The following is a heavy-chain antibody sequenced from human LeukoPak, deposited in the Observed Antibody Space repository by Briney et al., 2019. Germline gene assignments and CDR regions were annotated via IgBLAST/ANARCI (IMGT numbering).Heavy chain of an antibody. D-gene: IGHD3-9*01. J-gene: IGHJ4*02. V-gene: IGHV3-33*01. Sequence: GGSLRLSCAASGFTFSSYGMHWVRQAPGKGLEWVAVIWYDGSNKYYADSVKGRFTISRDNSKNTLYLQMNSLRAEDTAVYYSARERGYDILTGYHPTFDYWGQGTLVTVSS. CDR1: GFTFSSYG. CDR2: IWYDGSNK. CDR3: ARERGYDILTGYHPTFDY.